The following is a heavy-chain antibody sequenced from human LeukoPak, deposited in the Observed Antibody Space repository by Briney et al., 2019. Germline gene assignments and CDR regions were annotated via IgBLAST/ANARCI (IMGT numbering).Heavy chain of an antibody. CDR2: IYYSGST. Sequence: PSETLSLTCTVSGGSISNYYWSWIRQPPGKGLESIGYIYYSGSTNYNPSLKSRVTISVDTSENHFSLKLSSVTAADTAVYYCARHGGYTSPANAWGQGTLVTVSS. CDR1: GGSISNYY. V-gene: IGHV4-59*08. CDR3: ARHGGYTSPANA. J-gene: IGHJ4*02. D-gene: IGHD5-18*01.